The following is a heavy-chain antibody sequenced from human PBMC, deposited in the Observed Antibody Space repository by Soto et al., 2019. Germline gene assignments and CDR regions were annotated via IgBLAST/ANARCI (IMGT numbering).Heavy chain of an antibody. V-gene: IGHV1-69*13. CDR3: ARMGYSSSEPPRVYYGMDV. J-gene: IGHJ6*02. Sequence: ASLKVSCKASGVTFSSYAISWVRQAPGQGLEWMGGIIPIFGTANYAQKFQGRVTITADESTSTAYMELSSLRSEDTAVYYCARMGYSSSEPPRVYYGMDVWGQGTTVTVSS. CDR2: IIPIFGTA. CDR1: GVTFSSYA. D-gene: IGHD6-13*01.